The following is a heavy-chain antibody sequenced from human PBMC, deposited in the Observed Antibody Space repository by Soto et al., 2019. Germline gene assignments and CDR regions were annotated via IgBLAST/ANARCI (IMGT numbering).Heavy chain of an antibody. D-gene: IGHD2-15*01. CDR1: GGSFSGNY. Sequence: SETLSLTCGVYGGSFSGNYWSWIRQPPGKGLEWSGEINDSGSTNYNTSLKSRVTISLDTSKNQLSLKVTSVTAADTAVYYCATLPPRIEVTVLPIPTWGQGTLVTVSS. V-gene: IGHV4-34*01. J-gene: IGHJ5*02. CDR2: INDSGST. CDR3: ATLPPRIEVTVLPIPT.